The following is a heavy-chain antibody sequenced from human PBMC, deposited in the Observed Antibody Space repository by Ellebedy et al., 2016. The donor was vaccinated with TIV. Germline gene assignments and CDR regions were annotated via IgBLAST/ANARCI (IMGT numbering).Heavy chain of an antibody. D-gene: IGHD3-16*01. CDR2: ISAYNGNT. Sequence: AASVKVSCKASGYTFTSYGISWVRQAPGQGLEWMGWISAYNGNTNYAQKLQGRVTMTTDTSTSTAYMELRSLRSDDTAVYYCARWEHYDYVWGEIFDYWGQGTLVTVSS. CDR3: ARWEHYDYVWGEIFDY. V-gene: IGHV1-18*01. J-gene: IGHJ4*02. CDR1: GYTFTSYG.